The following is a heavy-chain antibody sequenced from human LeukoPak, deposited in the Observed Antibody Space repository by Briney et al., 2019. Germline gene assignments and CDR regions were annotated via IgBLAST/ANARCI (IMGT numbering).Heavy chain of an antibody. CDR1: GYTFTSYD. CDR2: MNPNSGNT. V-gene: IGHV1-8*01. CDR3: ARGLYREDSYGNQVYYYYGMDV. Sequence: ASVKVSCKASGYTFTSYDINWVRQATGQGLEWMGWMNPNSGNTGYAQKFQGRVTMTRNTSISTACMELSSLRFEDTAVYYCARGLYREDSYGNQVYYYYGMDVWGQGTTVTVSS. D-gene: IGHD5-18*01. J-gene: IGHJ6*02.